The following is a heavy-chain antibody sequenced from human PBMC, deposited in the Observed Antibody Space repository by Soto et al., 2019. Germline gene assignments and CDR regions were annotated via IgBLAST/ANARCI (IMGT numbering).Heavy chain of an antibody. CDR2: VYYSGGA. Sequence: PSETLSLTCDVSGGSIDNSHSFWGWVRQPPGKGLEFIGSVYYSGGAHYNSSLKSRVTISVDTANNQVSLRMRSLTAADTAFYYCGRVVEGATRHTDPDSWGQGILVTVSS. D-gene: IGHD2-21*01. V-gene: IGHV4-39*01. J-gene: IGHJ5*01. CDR3: GRVVEGATRHTDPDS. CDR1: GGSIDNSHSF.